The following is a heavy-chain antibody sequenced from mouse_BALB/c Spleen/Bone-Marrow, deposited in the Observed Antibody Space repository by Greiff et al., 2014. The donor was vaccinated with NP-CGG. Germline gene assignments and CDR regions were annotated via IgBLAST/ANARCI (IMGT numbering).Heavy chain of an antibody. J-gene: IGHJ3*01. V-gene: IGHV1S81*02. D-gene: IGHD2-3*01. CDR1: GYSFTTYW. CDR2: INPSNGRT. CDR3: ARYDGPAWFAY. Sequence: QVQLQQSGAELVKPGASVRLSCKASGYSFTTYWIHWVKQRPGQGLEWIGEINPSNGRTNYNVKFKSKATLTVDKSSSTAYMQLSSLTSEDSAVYYCARYDGPAWFAYWGQGTLVTVSA.